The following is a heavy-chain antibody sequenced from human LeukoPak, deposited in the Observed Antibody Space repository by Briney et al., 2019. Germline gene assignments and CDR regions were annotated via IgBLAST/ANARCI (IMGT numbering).Heavy chain of an antibody. V-gene: IGHV1-69*05. CDR1: GGTFSSYA. Sequence: SVKVSCKAPGGTFSSYAISWVRQAPGQGLEWMGGIIPIFGTANYAQKFQGRVTITTDESTSTAYMELSSLRSEDTAVYYCARGMGQLAVNWFDPWGQGTLVTVSS. J-gene: IGHJ5*02. D-gene: IGHD6-6*01. CDR3: ARGMGQLAVNWFDP. CDR2: IIPIFGTA.